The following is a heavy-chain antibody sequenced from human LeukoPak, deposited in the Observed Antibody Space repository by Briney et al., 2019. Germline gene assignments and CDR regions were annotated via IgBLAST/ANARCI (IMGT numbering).Heavy chain of an antibody. Sequence: SETLSLTCAVSGRSISSGGYSWSWIRQPPGKGLEWIGYIYYSGSTNYNPSLKSRVTISVDTSKNQFSLKLNSVTAADTAVYYCASALQPYYYYGSGSISYFDYWGQGTLVTVSS. V-gene: IGHV4-61*08. CDR3: ASALQPYYYYGSGSISYFDY. CDR1: GRSISSGGYS. J-gene: IGHJ4*02. CDR2: IYYSGST. D-gene: IGHD3-10*01.